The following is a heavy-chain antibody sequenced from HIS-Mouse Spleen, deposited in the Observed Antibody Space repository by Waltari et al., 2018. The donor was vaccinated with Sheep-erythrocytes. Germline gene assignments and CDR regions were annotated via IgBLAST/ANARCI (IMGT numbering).Heavy chain of an antibody. Sequence: QVQLVQSGAEVKKPGSSVKVSCKASGGTFSSYAISWVLQAPGQGLEWMGRIIPILGRANYEPKFQGRVTITADKSTSTAYMELSSLRSEDTAVYYCAQTGATTPHFDYWGQGTLVTVSS. CDR3: AQTGATTPHFDY. V-gene: IGHV1-69*04. CDR1: GGTFSSYA. CDR2: IIPILGRA. J-gene: IGHJ4*02. D-gene: IGHD1-26*01.